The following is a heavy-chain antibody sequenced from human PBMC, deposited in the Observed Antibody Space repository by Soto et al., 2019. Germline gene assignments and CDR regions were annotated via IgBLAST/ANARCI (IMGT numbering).Heavy chain of an antibody. CDR3: ANEIRPNDY. V-gene: IGHV3-23*01. CDR1: GLPFSSHA. J-gene: IGHJ4*02. CDR2: ISISGGNT. D-gene: IGHD4-17*01. Sequence: EVQLLDSGGGLVQPGGSLRLSCAASGLPFSSHAMSWVHQAPGKGLEWVSSISISGGNTYYADSVRGRFTISRDNSKNTLYLHMNSLTAEDTAIYYCANEIRPNDYWGQGTLVTVSS.